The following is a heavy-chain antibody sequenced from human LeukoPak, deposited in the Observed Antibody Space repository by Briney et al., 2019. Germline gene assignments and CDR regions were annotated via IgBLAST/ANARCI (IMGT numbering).Heavy chain of an antibody. V-gene: IGHV4-38-2*01. Sequence: PSETLSLTCAVSGYSISSGYYWGWIRQPPGKGLEWIGSIYHSGNSYYNPSLKSRVTISVDTSKNQFSLRLSSVTAADTAVYYCARVPIMGGGSYSNWYFDLWGRGTLVTVSS. D-gene: IGHD1-26*01. CDR3: ARVPIMGGGSYSNWYFDL. CDR1: GYSISSGYY. CDR2: IYHSGNS. J-gene: IGHJ2*01.